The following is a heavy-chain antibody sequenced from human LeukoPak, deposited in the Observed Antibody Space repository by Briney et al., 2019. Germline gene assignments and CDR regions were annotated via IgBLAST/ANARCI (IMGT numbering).Heavy chain of an antibody. CDR3: ARHRIYDFWSGYLFDY. D-gene: IGHD3-3*01. Sequence: SETLSLTCTVSGGSSGSTSYYWAWLRQPPGKGLEWIGSIYYSGSTYNNLSLKSRVTIFIDTSKNQFSLKLSSVTAADTAVYYCARHRIYDFWSGYLFDYWGQGTLVTVSS. J-gene: IGHJ4*02. CDR1: GGSSGSTSYY. V-gene: IGHV4-39*01. CDR2: IYYSGST.